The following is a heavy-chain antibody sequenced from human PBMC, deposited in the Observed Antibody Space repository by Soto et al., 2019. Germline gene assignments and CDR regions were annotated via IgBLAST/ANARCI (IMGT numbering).Heavy chain of an antibody. CDR2: INAGNGNT. CDR1: GYTFTSYA. Sequence: GASVKVSCKASGYTFTSYAMHWVRQAPGQRLEWMGWINAGNGNTKYSQKFQGRVTITRDTSASTAYMELSSLRSEDTAVYYCARGERILLWFGELHSWFDPWGQGTLVTVSS. D-gene: IGHD3-10*01. J-gene: IGHJ5*02. V-gene: IGHV1-3*01. CDR3: ARGERILLWFGELHSWFDP.